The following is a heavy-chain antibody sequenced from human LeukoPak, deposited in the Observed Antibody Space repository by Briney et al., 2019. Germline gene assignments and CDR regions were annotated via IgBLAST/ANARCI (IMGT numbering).Heavy chain of an antibody. D-gene: IGHD3-22*01. CDR3: ARNGDSSGYPTPNWFDP. V-gene: IGHV3-48*03. CDR1: GFTFSSYE. Sequence: GGSLRLSCAASGFTFSSYEMNWVRQAPGKGLECVSYISSSGSTIYYADSVKGRFTISRDNAKNSLYLQMNSLRAEDTAVYYCARNGDSSGYPTPNWFDPWGQGTLVTVSS. J-gene: IGHJ5*02. CDR2: ISSSGSTI.